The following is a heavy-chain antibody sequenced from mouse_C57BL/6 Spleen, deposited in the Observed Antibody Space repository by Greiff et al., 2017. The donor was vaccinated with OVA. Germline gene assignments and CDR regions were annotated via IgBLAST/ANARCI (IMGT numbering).Heavy chain of an antibody. CDR1: GYTFTSYW. Sequence: QVQLKQPGAELVKPGASVKLSCKASGYTFTSYWMQWVKQRPGQGLEWIGEIDPSDSYTNYNQKFKGKATLTVDTSSSTAYMQLSSLTSEDSAVYYCARGDVDYWGQGTTLTVSS. D-gene: IGHD3-3*01. V-gene: IGHV1-50*01. CDR3: ARGDVDY. J-gene: IGHJ2*01. CDR2: IDPSDSYT.